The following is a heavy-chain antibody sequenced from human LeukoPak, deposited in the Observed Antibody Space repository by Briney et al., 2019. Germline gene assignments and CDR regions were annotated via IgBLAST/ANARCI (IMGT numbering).Heavy chain of an antibody. CDR3: ARVNVCPRCHFDY. CDR1: GFTFSSYW. J-gene: IGHJ4*02. V-gene: IGHV3-74*01. CDR2: ISTDGSSA. Sequence: GGSLRLSCAASGFTFSSYWMHWVRQAPGTGLVWVSRISTDGSSAIYADSVKGRFTISRDNAKNTLYLQMNSLRAEDTAVYYCARVNVCPRCHFDYWGQGTLVTVSS. D-gene: IGHD3-16*01.